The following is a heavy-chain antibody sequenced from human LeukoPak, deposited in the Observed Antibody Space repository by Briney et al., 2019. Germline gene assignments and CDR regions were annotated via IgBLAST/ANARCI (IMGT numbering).Heavy chain of an antibody. D-gene: IGHD3-3*01. CDR1: GGSFSGYY. J-gene: IGHJ3*02. V-gene: IGHV4-59*01. CDR2: IYYSGST. CDR3: ASHYDFWSGPRAAFDI. Sequence: SETLSLTCAVYGGSFSGYYWSWIRQPPGKGLEWIGYIYYSGSTNYNPSLKSRVTISVDTSKNQFSLKLSSVTAADTAVYYCASHYDFWSGPRAAFDIWGQGTMVTVSS.